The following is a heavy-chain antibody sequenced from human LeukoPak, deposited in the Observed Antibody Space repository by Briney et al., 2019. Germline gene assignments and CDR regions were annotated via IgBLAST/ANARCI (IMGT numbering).Heavy chain of an antibody. D-gene: IGHD3-10*01. CDR1: GGSISSGDYY. J-gene: IGHJ4*02. CDR2: IYYSGST. CDR3: ARHYGSGRPFFDY. Sequence: SETLSLTCTVSGGSISSGDYYWSWIRQPPGKGLEWIGYIYYSGSTYYNPSLKSRVTISVDTSKNQFSLKLSSVTAADTAIYYCARHYGSGRPFFDYWGQGTLVTVSS. V-gene: IGHV4-30-4*01.